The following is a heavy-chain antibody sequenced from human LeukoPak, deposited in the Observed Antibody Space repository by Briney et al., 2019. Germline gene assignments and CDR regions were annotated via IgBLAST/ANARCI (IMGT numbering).Heavy chain of an antibody. Sequence: PSETLSLTCTVSGGSISSSSYYWGWIRQPPGKGLEWIGSIYYSGSTYYNPSLKSRVTISVDTSKNQFSLKLSSVTAADTAVYYCASLGVAATQIDYWGQGTLVTVSS. CDR3: ASLGVAATQIDY. CDR1: GGSISSSSYY. CDR2: IYYSGST. V-gene: IGHV4-39*01. D-gene: IGHD3-16*01. J-gene: IGHJ4*02.